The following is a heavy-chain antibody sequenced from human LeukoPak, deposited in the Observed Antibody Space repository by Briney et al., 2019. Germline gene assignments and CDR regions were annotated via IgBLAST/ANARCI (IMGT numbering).Heavy chain of an antibody. D-gene: IGHD6-19*01. CDR1: GGSISSSSYY. V-gene: IGHV3-7*01. J-gene: IGHJ2*01. CDR3: VGGPGWVLDL. CDR2: MNQDGSEI. Sequence: PSETLSLTCTVSGGSISSSSYYWGWIRQPPGKGLEWVANMNQDGSEIYYLDSVKGRFTISRDNAKNSVYLQMNGLKAEDTAVYHCVGGPGWVLDLWGRGTLVTVSS.